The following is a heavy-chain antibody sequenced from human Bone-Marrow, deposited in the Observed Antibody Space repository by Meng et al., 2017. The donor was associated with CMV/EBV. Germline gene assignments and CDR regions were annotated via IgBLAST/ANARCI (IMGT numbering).Heavy chain of an antibody. CDR3: AGGRLIGLAEY. J-gene: IGHJ4*02. CDR1: GFTFSSYA. V-gene: IGHV3-30-3*01. CDR2: ISYDGSNK. Sequence: ISCAASGFTFSSYAMHWVRQAPGKGLEWVAVISYDGSNKYYADSVKGRFTISRDNSKNTLYLQMNSLRAEDTAVYYCAGGRLIGLAEYWGQGTLVTVSS. D-gene: IGHD2/OR15-2a*01.